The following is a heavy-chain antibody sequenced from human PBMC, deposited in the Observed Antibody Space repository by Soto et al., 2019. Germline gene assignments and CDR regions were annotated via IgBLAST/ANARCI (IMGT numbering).Heavy chain of an antibody. CDR3: ARQAPPRAWFDP. Sequence: PSETLSLTCTVSGGSISSSSYYWGWIRQPPGKGLEWIGSIYYSGSTYYNPSLKSRVTISVDTSKNQFSLKLSSVTAADTAVYYCARQAPPRAWFDPWGQGTPVTVSS. CDR2: IYYSGST. J-gene: IGHJ5*02. CDR1: GGSISSSSYY. V-gene: IGHV4-39*01.